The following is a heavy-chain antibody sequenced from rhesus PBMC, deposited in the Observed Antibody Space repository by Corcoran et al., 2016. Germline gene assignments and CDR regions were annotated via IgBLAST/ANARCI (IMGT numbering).Heavy chain of an antibody. Sequence: QVQLQESGPGLVKPSETLSLTCAVSGGPISSNYWSWLRQAPGKGLEWIGRIYGSGGRTDYNPALSGRVTSSTDTPKDQFSLERRSGTAADTAVYYCARGDIGTGYYPWRGDAFDFWGQGLRVTVSS. V-gene: IGHV4-160*01. J-gene: IGHJ3*01. CDR1: GGPISSNY. D-gene: IGHD3-3*01. CDR2: IYGSGGRT. CDR3: ARGDIGTGYYPWRGDAFDF.